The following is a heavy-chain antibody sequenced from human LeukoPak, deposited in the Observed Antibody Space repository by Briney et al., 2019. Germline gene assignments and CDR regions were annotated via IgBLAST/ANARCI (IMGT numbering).Heavy chain of an antibody. D-gene: IGHD3-22*01. CDR1: GGSISSYY. CDR3: ARALSSYYYDSSGSTFDY. Sequence: SETLSLTCTVSGGSISSYYWSWIRQPPGKGLEWIGCIYYSGSTNYNPSLKSRVTISVDTSKNQFSLKLSSVTAADTAVYYCARALSSYYYDSSGSTFDYWGQGTLVTVSS. J-gene: IGHJ4*02. CDR2: IYYSGST. V-gene: IGHV4-59*01.